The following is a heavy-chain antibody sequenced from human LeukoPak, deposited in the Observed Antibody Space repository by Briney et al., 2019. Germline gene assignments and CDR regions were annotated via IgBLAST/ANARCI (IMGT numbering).Heavy chain of an antibody. CDR2: IYWDDDK. D-gene: IGHD2-21*02. CDR3: VRISRSFVVATDWFFDL. Sequence: SGPTLVEPTQTLTLTCTFSGFSLNTHRVGVGWIRQPPGKALEGLALIYWDDDKRYSPPLRTRLTITKDTSKNQVVLTMTNMASVDTGTYFCVRISRSFVVATDWFFDLWGRGTLVTVSS. CDR1: GFSLNTHRVG. V-gene: IGHV2-5*04. J-gene: IGHJ2*01.